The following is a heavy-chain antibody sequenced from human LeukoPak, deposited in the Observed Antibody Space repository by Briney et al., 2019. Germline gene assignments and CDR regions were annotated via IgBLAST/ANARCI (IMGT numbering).Heavy chain of an antibody. J-gene: IGHJ4*02. CDR1: GYTLTGYY. D-gene: IGHD3-9*01. CDR2: INPKSGGT. V-gene: IGHV1-2*02. CDR3: ARSPDILTGENFDY. Sequence: ASVKVSCKASGYTLTGYYMHWVRQAPGQGLEWRGWINPKSGGTNEAQKFHDRVTMTRDTSIRPAYVEVSRLRSDDTAVYYCARSPDILTGENFDYWGQGTLVTVSS.